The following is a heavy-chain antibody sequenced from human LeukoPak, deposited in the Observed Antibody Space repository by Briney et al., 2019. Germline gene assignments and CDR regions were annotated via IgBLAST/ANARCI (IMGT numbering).Heavy chain of an antibody. CDR2: ISGDGDSR. V-gene: IGHV3-23*01. Sequence: GGSLRLSCAGSGFIFSSYAMSWVRQAPGKGLEWISGISGDGDSRYYADSVMGRFTISRDNSKNTLYLQMNSLGAEDTAVYYCARGHLGYCSSTSCYTLDPWGQGTLVTVSS. CDR1: GFIFSSYA. D-gene: IGHD2-2*02. J-gene: IGHJ5*02. CDR3: ARGHLGYCSSTSCYTLDP.